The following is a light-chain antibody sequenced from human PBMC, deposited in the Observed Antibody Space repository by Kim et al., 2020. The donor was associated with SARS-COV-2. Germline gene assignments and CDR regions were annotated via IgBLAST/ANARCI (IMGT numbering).Light chain of an antibody. CDR1: RRGSKS. CDR3: HVWDSDSLQRV. Sequence: SYELTQPPSVSVAPGRTAKITCGGTRRGSKSVLWYQEKPGQSPVLVISFDSDRPSGIPERLSGSNSGDTAPLSIGRVEAGDEAHHSCHVWDSDSLQRVFG. V-gene: IGLV3-21*01. J-gene: IGLJ1*01. CDR2: FDS.